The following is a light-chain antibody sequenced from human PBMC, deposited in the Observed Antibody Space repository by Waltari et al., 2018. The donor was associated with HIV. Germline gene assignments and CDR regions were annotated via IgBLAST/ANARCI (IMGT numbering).Light chain of an antibody. CDR2: DSF. J-gene: IGKJ3*01. V-gene: IGKV1-33*01. CDR3: QHYDPLLRT. CDR1: QDISHY. Sequence: DIQLTQSPSSLSASVGDRIHITCQASQDISHYLNWYQQKPGKAPDLLIYDSFRLQRGVPSRFGGRGIGTDFSLTIRSVQPEDVATYYCQHYDPLLRTFGPGTRVDIK.